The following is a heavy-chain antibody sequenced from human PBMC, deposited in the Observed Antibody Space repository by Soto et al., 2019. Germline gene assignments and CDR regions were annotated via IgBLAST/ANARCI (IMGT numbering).Heavy chain of an antibody. Sequence: PGESLKISCKGSGYSFTSYWIGWVRQMPGKSLEWMRIIYPGDSDARYSPSLQSQVTISADKSISTAYLQWSSLKASDTAMYYCARPVVNTRSGSYYPAYWGQGTLVTVS. CDR1: GYSFTSYW. V-gene: IGHV5-51*01. J-gene: IGHJ4*02. CDR3: ARPVVNTRSGSYYPAY. D-gene: IGHD1-26*01. CDR2: IYPGDSDA.